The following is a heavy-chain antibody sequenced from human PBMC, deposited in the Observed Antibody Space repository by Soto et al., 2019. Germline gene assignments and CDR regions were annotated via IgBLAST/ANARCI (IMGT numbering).Heavy chain of an antibody. CDR3: ARGGLIYGRWSGPINGGMGV. CDR2: INHSGST. D-gene: IGHD3-3*01. CDR1: GGSFSDYSWN. J-gene: IGHJ6*02. V-gene: IGHV4-34*01. Sequence: TLSLTCAVYGGSFSDYSWNWNWIRQPPGKGLEWIGEINHSGSTSHNPSLKSRVTLSLDTSKNQFSLILTSVTAADTAVYYCARGGLIYGRWSGPINGGMGVWGQGTTVTV.